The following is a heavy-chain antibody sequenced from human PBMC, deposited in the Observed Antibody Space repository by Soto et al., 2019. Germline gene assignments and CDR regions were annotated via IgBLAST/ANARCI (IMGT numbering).Heavy chain of an antibody. CDR1: GYTFTGYY. Sequence: ASVKVSCKXSGYTFTGYYMHWVRQAPGQGLEWMGWINPNSGGTNYAQKFQGRVTMTRDTSISTAYMELSRLRSDDTAVYYCARADRYCSGGSCYAYYYYGMDVWGQGTTVTVSS. D-gene: IGHD2-15*01. J-gene: IGHJ6*02. CDR2: INPNSGGT. CDR3: ARADRYCSGGSCYAYYYYGMDV. V-gene: IGHV1-2*02.